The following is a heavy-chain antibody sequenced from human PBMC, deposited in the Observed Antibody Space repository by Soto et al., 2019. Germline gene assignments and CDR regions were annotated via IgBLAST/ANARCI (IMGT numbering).Heavy chain of an antibody. Sequence: EVQLLESGGGLVQPGGSLRLSCAASGFTFGNYAMSWVRQAPGKGLEWVSGISGSGSTTSYGDSVRGRFTISRDTSKNTVYLEMNNLRGEDTAVYYCAKAVATISDFDYWGQGTLVTVPS. J-gene: IGHJ4*02. V-gene: IGHV3-23*01. CDR2: ISGSGSTT. CDR1: GFTFGNYA. D-gene: IGHD5-12*01. CDR3: AKAVATISDFDY.